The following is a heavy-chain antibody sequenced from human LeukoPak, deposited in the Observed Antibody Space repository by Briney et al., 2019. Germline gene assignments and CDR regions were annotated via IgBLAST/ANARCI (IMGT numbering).Heavy chain of an antibody. CDR1: GFTFSSYA. V-gene: IGHV3-23*01. CDR2: ISGSGGST. J-gene: IGHJ4*02. Sequence: GGSLRLSCAASGFTFSSYAMSWVRQAPGKGLEWVLAISGSGGSTYYADSVKGRFTISRDNSKNTLYLQMNSLRAEDTAVYYCATRSVVVAAFPDYWGQGTLVTVSS. CDR3: ATRSVVVAAFPDY. D-gene: IGHD2-15*01.